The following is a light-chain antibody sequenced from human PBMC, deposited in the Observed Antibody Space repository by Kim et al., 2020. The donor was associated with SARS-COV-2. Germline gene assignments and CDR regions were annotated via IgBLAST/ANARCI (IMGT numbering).Light chain of an antibody. CDR1: GSNIGSNV. CDR3: AAWDDSLNGSV. J-gene: IGLJ3*02. V-gene: IGLV1-44*01. CDR2: SND. Sequence: GQRRPISCDGSGSNIGSNVVNWYQQLPETAPKLLIYSNDSRPSGVPDRFSGSKSGTSASLDISGLQSEDEADYYCAAWDDSLNGSVFGGGTQLTVL.